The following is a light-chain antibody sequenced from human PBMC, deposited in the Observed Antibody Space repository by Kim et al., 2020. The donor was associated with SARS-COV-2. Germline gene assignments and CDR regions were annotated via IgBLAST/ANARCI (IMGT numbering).Light chain of an antibody. J-gene: IGLJ1*01. CDR3: PAWDSSTAV. CDR1: KLGDKY. Sequence: SYELTQPPSVSVSPGQTASITCSGDKLGDKYACWYQQKPGQSPVLVIYQDNKRPSGIPERFSGSNSGNTATLTISGTQAMDEADYYCPAWDSSTAVFGTG. CDR2: QDN. V-gene: IGLV3-1*01.